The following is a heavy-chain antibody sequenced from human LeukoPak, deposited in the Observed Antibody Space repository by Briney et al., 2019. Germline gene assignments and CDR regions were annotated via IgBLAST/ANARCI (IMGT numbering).Heavy chain of an antibody. CDR1: GFTFTSYS. V-gene: IGHV3-74*01. J-gene: IGHJ6*02. Sequence: PGGSLRPSCAASGFTFTSYSMNWVRQAPGRGLVWVSRINSDGSSTSYADSVKGRFTISRDNAKNTLYLQMNSLRAEDTAVYYCARDGGYYYGMDVWGQGTTVTVSS. D-gene: IGHD2-15*01. CDR2: INSDGSST. CDR3: ARDGGYYYGMDV.